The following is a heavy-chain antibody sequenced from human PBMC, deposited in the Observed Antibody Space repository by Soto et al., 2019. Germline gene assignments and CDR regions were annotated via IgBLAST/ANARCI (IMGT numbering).Heavy chain of an antibody. CDR2: IWYDGSNK. CDR3: ARDGGIAAAGEDYYYGMDV. V-gene: IGHV3-33*01. J-gene: IGHJ6*02. CDR1: GFTFSSYG. Sequence: QVQLVESGGGVGQPGRSLRLSCAASGFTFSSYGMHWVRQAPGKGLEWVAVIWYDGSNKYYADSVKGRFTISRDNSKNTLYLQMNSLRAEDTAVYYCARDGGIAAAGEDYYYGMDVWGQGTTVTVSS. D-gene: IGHD6-13*01.